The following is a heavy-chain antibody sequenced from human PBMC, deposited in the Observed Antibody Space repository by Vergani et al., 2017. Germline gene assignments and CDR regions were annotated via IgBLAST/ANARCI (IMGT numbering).Heavy chain of an antibody. CDR2: IYYSGRT. D-gene: IGHD6-13*01. V-gene: IGHV4-59*08. CDR3: ARLTSVGIAAAGTPAGRHLSGEDY. CDR1: GGSISSYY. J-gene: IGHJ4*02. Sequence: QVQLQESGPGLVKPSETLSLTCTVSGGSISSYYWSWIRQPPGKGLEWIGYIYYSGRTNYNPSLKSRVTISVDTSKNQFSLKLSSVTAADTAVYYCARLTSVGIAAAGTPAGRHLSGEDYWGQGTLVTVSS.